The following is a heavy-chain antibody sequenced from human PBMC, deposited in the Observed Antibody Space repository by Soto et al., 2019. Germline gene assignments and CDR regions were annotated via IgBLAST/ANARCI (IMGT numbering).Heavy chain of an antibody. CDR2: INIYSGDA. V-gene: IGHV1-18*01. CDR1: GYTFTSYG. J-gene: IGHJ4*02. Sequence: QVRLEQSGPEVTKTGASVKVSCKASGYTFTSYGISWVRQAPGQGLEWMGWINIYSGDANYAQSLQDTVTMTRDTSTNTGYMEMRTLRSDDTAVYYCARALYYYDNSGLAYWGQGTLVTVSS. D-gene: IGHD3-22*01. CDR3: ARALYYYDNSGLAY.